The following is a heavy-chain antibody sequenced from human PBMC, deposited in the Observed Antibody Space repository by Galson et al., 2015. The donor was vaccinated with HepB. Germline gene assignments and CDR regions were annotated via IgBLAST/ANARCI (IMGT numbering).Heavy chain of an antibody. CDR1: GFTFDDYG. D-gene: IGHD6-19*01. V-gene: IGHV3-20*01. Sequence: SLRLSCAASGFTFDDYGMSWVRQAPGKGLEWVSGINWNGGSTGYADSVKGRFTISRDNAKNSLYLQMNSLRAEDTALYHCARVTVAGTMFPFDYWGQGTLVTVSS. J-gene: IGHJ4*02. CDR3: ARVTVAGTMFPFDY. CDR2: INWNGGST.